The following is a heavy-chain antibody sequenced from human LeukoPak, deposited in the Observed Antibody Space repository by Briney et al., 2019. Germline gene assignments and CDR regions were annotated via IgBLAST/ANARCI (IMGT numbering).Heavy chain of an antibody. CDR1: GGSISSYY. J-gene: IGHJ3*02. V-gene: IGHV4-59*01. CDR3: ARVLSSGWYGAFDI. Sequence: SETLSLTCTVSGGSISSYYWSWIRQPPGKGLEWIGYIYYSGSTNYNPSLKSRVTKSVDTSKNQFSLKLSSVTAADTAVYYCARVLSSGWYGAFDIWGQGTMVTVSS. D-gene: IGHD6-19*01. CDR2: IYYSGST.